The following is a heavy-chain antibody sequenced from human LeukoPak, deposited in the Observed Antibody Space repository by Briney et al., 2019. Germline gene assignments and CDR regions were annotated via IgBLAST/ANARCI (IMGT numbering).Heavy chain of an antibody. V-gene: IGHV3-23*01. CDR2: ISDSGGST. J-gene: IGHJ4*02. D-gene: IGHD6-13*01. CDR3: AIPEVYGSSWTFDY. Sequence: GGSLRLSCAASGFTFSSYGMSWVRQAPGKGLEWVSGISDSGGSTYYADSVKGRFTISRDNSKNALYLQMNSLRAEDTAVYYCAIPEVYGSSWTFDYWGQGTLVTVSS. CDR1: GFTFSSYG.